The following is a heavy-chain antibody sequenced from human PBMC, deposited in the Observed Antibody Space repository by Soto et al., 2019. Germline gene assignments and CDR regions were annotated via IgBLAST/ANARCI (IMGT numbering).Heavy chain of an antibody. D-gene: IGHD3-9*01. Sequence: SETLSLTCTVSGGSIINGDYYWSWIRQPPGKGLEWIGYIYYSGNTYYNPSLKSRVMISEDTSKNQFSLNLSSVTAADTAVYYCASGYYDILTGRDPKYYFDYWGQGALVTVSS. V-gene: IGHV4-30-4*01. J-gene: IGHJ4*02. CDR2: IYYSGNT. CDR3: ASGYYDILTGRDPKYYFDY. CDR1: GGSIINGDYY.